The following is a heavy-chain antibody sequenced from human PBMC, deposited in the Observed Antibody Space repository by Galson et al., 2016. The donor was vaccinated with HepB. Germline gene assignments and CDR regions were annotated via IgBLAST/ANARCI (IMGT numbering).Heavy chain of an antibody. D-gene: IGHD3-3*01. V-gene: IGHV4-59*11. CDR1: GASMDSHY. CDR2: IYYTGRP. CDR3: ARVDFQEAFDM. Sequence: ETLSLTCTCSGASMDSHYWSWIRQPPGKGLEWVGYIYYTGRPNYNPSLKSRVTISVDTSKNQFSLKLSSVTAADTAVYYCARVDFQEAFDMWGPGTMVIVSS. J-gene: IGHJ3*02.